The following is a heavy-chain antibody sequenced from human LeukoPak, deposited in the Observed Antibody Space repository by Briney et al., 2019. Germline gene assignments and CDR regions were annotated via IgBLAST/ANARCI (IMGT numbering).Heavy chain of an antibody. CDR1: GFTLSRYW. Sequence: RGSRRLSCAASGFTLSRYWMSWVSQAPGKGLEWVANIKQDGSEKYYVDSVKGRFTISRDNAKNSLYLQMNSLRAEDTAVYYCASSPFNWNDVTFDFWVQGTLATVPS. CDR3: ASSPFNWNDVTFDF. D-gene: IGHD1-1*01. CDR2: IKQDGSEK. J-gene: IGHJ4*02. V-gene: IGHV3-7*02.